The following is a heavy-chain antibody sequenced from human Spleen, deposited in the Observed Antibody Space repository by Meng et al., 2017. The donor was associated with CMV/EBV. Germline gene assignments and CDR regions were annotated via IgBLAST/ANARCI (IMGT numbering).Heavy chain of an antibody. CDR3: ARDSWFQEGFDY. D-gene: IGHD6-13*01. V-gene: IGHV4-34*01. J-gene: IGHJ4*02. CDR1: GGSFSGYY. Sequence: QVQVQQVGAGLLKSSETSSPPCAVYGGSFSGYYWSWIRQPPGKGLEWIGEINHSGSTNYNPSLKSRVTISVDTSKNQFSLKLSSVTAADTAVYYCARDSWFQEGFDYWGQGTLVTVSS. CDR2: INHSGST.